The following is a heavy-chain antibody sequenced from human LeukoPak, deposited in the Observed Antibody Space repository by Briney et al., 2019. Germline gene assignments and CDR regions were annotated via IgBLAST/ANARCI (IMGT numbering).Heavy chain of an antibody. CDR1: GGSISSGSYY. D-gene: IGHD5-12*01. V-gene: IGHV4-61*02. CDR3: ARQDSGYDNVSPKDY. Sequence: PSQTLSLTCTVSGGSISSGSYYWSWIRQPAGKGLEWIRRIYTSGSTNYNPSLKSRVTISVDTSKNQFSLKLSSVTAADTAVYYCARQDSGYDNVSPKDYWGQGTLVTVSS. CDR2: IYTSGST. J-gene: IGHJ4*02.